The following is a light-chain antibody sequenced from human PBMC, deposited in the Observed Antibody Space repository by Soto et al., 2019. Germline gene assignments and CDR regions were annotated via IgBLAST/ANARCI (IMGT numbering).Light chain of an antibody. CDR2: GAS. CDR3: QQYNGSPPLT. CDR1: QSISSSY. J-gene: IGKJ4*01. V-gene: IGKV3-20*01. Sequence: ENVLTQSPGTLSLSPGERATLSCRASQSISSSYLAWYQQKPGHPPRLLIYGASNRATGIPDRFSGSGSGTEFTLTISRLEPEDFAVYYCQQYNGSPPLTFGGGTKVEIK.